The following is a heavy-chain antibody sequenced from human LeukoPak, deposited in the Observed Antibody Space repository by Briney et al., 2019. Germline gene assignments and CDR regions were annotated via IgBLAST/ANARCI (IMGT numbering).Heavy chain of an antibody. V-gene: IGHV1-69*05. D-gene: IGHD2-2*03. CDR2: IIPIFGTA. J-gene: IGHJ3*02. CDR3: ARTPMVDIVVVPAAADAFDI. CDR1: GGAFSSYA. Sequence: SVKVSCKASGGAFSSYAISWVRQAPGQGLEWMGGIIPIFGTANYAQKFQGRVTITTDESTSTAYMELSSLRSEDTAVYYCARTPMVDIVVVPAAADAFDIWGQGTMVTVSS.